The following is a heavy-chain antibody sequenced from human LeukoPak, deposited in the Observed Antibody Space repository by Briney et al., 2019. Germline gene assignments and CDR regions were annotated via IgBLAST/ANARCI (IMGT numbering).Heavy chain of an antibody. CDR3: ARGSRGNIAAAGHFDY. V-gene: IGHV3-11*04. CDR2: ISSSGSTI. Sequence: GGSLRLSCAASGFTFSNAWMSWVRQAPGKGLEWVSYISSSGSTIYYADSVKGRFTISRDNAKNSLYLQMNSLRAEDTAVYYCARGSRGNIAAAGHFDYWGQGTLVTVSS. D-gene: IGHD6-13*01. CDR1: GFTFSNAW. J-gene: IGHJ4*02.